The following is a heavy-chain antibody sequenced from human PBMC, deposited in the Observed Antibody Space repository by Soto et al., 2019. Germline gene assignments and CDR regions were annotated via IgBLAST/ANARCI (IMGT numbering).Heavy chain of an antibody. CDR3: GREDGTAAAGNRYYYHGMDV. V-gene: IGHV1-18*01. J-gene: IGHJ6*02. CDR2: ISAYNGNT. Sequence: QVQLVQSGAEVKKPGASVKVSCKASGYTFTSYGISWVRQAPGQGLKWMGWISAYNGNTNYAQKLQGRVTMTTDTSTSTAYMELRSLRSDDTAVYYCGREDGTAAAGNRYYYHGMDVWGQGTTVTVSS. CDR1: GYTFTSYG. D-gene: IGHD6-13*01.